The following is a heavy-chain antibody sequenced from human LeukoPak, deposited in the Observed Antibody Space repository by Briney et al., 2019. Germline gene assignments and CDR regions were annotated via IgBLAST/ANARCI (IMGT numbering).Heavy chain of an antibody. CDR3: TTDLEYKTSYFDY. CDR2: IKSNTDGGTR. CDR1: GFTFSNAW. J-gene: IGHJ4*02. Sequence: GGSLRLSCAACGFTFSNAWGRWVRKARGKGVEWVGLIKSNTDGGTRHYAARVKGRFTISRDDSKNTQYLQMNSLKTEDTAVYYCTTDLEYKTSYFDYWGQGTLVTVSS. D-gene: IGHD2/OR15-2a*01. V-gene: IGHV3-15*01.